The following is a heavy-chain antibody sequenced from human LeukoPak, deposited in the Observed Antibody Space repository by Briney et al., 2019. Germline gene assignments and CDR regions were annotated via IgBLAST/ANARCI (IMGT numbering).Heavy chain of an antibody. Sequence: GRSLRLSCAASGFTFDDYAMHWVRQAPGKGLEWVSGISLNSGSIGYADSVKGRFTISRDNTKNSLYLQMNSLRAEDTALYYCAKEMGYCSSTSCSYYYYGMDVWGQGTTVTVSS. D-gene: IGHD2-2*01. CDR2: ISLNSGSI. CDR1: GFTFDDYA. CDR3: AKEMGYCSSTSCSYYYYGMDV. V-gene: IGHV3-9*01. J-gene: IGHJ6*02.